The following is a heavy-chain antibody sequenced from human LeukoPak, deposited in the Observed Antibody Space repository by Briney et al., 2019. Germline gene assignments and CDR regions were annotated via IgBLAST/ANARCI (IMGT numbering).Heavy chain of an antibody. CDR1: GFTFDDYG. J-gene: IGHJ5*02. CDR2: INWNGGST. D-gene: IGHD1-26*01. Sequence: GGSLRPSCAASGFTFDDYGMSWVRQAPGKGLEWVSGINWNGGSTGYADSVKGRFTISRDNAKNSLYLQMNSLRAEDTALYYCASHQGGSYSLAWFDPWGQGTLVTVSS. V-gene: IGHV3-20*04. CDR3: ASHQGGSYSLAWFDP.